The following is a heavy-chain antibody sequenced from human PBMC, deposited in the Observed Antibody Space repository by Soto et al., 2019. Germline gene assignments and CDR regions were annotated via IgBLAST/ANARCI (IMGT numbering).Heavy chain of an antibody. CDR1: GDAISGGDDY. CDR2: IYYRGNT. J-gene: IGHJ4*02. CDR3: ARGCRGGDCCFDF. V-gene: IGHV4-30-4*01. Sequence: PSETLSLTCSVSGDAISGGDDYWNWIRQSPGKGLEWIGYIYYRGNTYYNPALRSRLTLSVDTSKNQFSLNLRSLTAADTAVYYCARGCRGGDCCFDFWGQGTLVTVSS. D-gene: IGHD2-21*02.